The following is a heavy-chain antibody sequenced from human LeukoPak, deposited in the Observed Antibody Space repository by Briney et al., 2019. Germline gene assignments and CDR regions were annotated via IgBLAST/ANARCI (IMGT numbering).Heavy chain of an antibody. Sequence: SETLSLTCTVSGGSISSSSYYWGWIRQPPGKGLEWIGSIYYSGSTNYNPSLKSRVTMSVDTSKNQFSLKLSSVTAADTAVYYCAREMGPLWFGGLYYYYMDVWGKGTTVTISS. CDR1: GGSISSSSYY. V-gene: IGHV4-39*07. CDR2: IYYSGST. D-gene: IGHD3-10*01. CDR3: AREMGPLWFGGLYYYYMDV. J-gene: IGHJ6*03.